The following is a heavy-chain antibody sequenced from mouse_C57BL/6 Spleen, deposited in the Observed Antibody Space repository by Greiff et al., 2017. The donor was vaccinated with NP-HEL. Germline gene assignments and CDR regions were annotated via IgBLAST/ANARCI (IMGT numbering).Heavy chain of an antibody. V-gene: IGHV1-74*01. Sequence: VKLVESGAELVKPGASVKVSCKASGYTFTSYWMHWVKQRPGQGLEWIGRIHPSDSDTNYNQKFKGKATLTVDKSSSTAYMQLSSLTSEDSAVYYCAIPVVAKGWFAYWGQGTLVTVSA. CDR2: IHPSDSDT. CDR3: AIPVVAKGWFAY. J-gene: IGHJ3*01. CDR1: GYTFTSYW. D-gene: IGHD1-1*01.